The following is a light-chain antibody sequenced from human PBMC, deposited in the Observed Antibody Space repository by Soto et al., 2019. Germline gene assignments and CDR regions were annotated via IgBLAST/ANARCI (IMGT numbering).Light chain of an antibody. CDR3: SSYTSSSTWV. Sequence: QSVLTQPASVSGSPGQSITISCTGTSSDVGGYNYVSWYQQHPGKDPKLMIYEVSNRPSGVSNRFSGSKSGNTASLTISGLQAEDEADYYCSSYTSSSTWVFGGGTKLTVL. V-gene: IGLV2-14*01. J-gene: IGLJ3*02. CDR2: EVS. CDR1: SSDVGGYNY.